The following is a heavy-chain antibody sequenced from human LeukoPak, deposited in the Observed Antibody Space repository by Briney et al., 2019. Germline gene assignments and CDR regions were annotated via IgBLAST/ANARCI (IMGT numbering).Heavy chain of an antibody. V-gene: IGHV3-23*01. J-gene: IGHJ4*02. CDR1: RFTFSNYA. D-gene: IGHD3-9*01. CDR3: AKHPPTLDFDWLLFSVGGDY. Sequence: PGGSLRLSCAASRFTFSNYAMSWVRQAPGKGLEWVSAISGSGGSTYYADSVKGRFTISRDNSKNTLYLQMNSLRAEDTAVYYCAKHPPTLDFDWLLFSVGGDYWGQGTLVTVSS. CDR2: ISGSGGST.